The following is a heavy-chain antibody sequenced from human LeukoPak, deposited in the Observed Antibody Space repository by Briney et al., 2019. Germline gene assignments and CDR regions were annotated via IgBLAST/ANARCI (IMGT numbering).Heavy chain of an antibody. Sequence: SETLSLTCTVSGGPINSYYWHWIRQSPEKGLEWIGEIYYSGSTKYNPSLKGRVTMSMDTSRKQFSLNLSSVTPSDTAVYYCARGDDVWDPKRVFEHWGQGILVTVSS. J-gene: IGHJ4*02. CDR3: ARGDDVWDPKRVFEH. CDR1: GGPINSYY. CDR2: IYYSGST. D-gene: IGHD1-26*01. V-gene: IGHV4-59*12.